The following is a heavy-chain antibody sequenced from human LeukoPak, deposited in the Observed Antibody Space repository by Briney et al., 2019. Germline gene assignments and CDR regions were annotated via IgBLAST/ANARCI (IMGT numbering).Heavy chain of an antibody. V-gene: IGHV4-34*01. D-gene: IGHD2-2*01. CDR2: INHSGST. CDR1: GGSFSGYY. CDR3: ARAIVVPAAPPYYFDY. J-gene: IGHJ4*02. Sequence: SETLSLTCGVYGGSFSGYYWSWIRQPPGKGLEWIGDINHSGSTNCNPSLKSRVTISVDTSKNQFSLKLSSVTAADTAVYYCARAIVVPAAPPYYFDYWGQGTLVTVSS.